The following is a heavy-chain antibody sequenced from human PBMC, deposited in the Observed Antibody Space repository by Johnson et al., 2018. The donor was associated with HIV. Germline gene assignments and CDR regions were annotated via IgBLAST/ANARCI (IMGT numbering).Heavy chain of an antibody. Sequence: VQLVESGGGLVQPGGSLTLSCAASGIPISRNWMHWVSQAPGKGPVWVSRINSDGSSTNYADSVKGRFSTSRDNAENTLYLQMNSLRAEDTAVYYCARERDYYDSGGYWVDAFDIWGQGTMVTVSS. J-gene: IGHJ3*02. CDR1: GIPISRNW. V-gene: IGHV3-74*01. CDR3: ARERDYYDSGGYWVDAFDI. D-gene: IGHD3-22*01. CDR2: INSDGSST.